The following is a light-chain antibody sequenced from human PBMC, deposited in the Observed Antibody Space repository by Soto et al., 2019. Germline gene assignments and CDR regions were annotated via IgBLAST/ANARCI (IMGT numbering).Light chain of an antibody. J-gene: IGKJ5*01. CDR1: QSISSW. Sequence: DIQMTQSPSTLSASVGDRVTLTCRASQSISSWLAWYQQKPGKAPKLLIYTASRLQTGVPPRFSGSGSGTDFTLTINSLQPEDFATYYCQHTNNFHFTFGQGTRLEIK. CDR2: TAS. CDR3: QHTNNFHFT. V-gene: IGKV1-12*01.